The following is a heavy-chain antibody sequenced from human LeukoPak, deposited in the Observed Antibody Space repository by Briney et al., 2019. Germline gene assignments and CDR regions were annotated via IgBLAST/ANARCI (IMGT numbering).Heavy chain of an antibody. CDR2: LSGSGGST. D-gene: IGHD3/OR15-3a*01. J-gene: IGHJ5*02. Sequence: GGSLRLSCAASGFFSSNYDMNWVRQAPGSGLEWVSGLSGSGGSTFYADSVKGRFTISRDNSKNTLYLQMNSLRAEDTAVYYCARTGYANNWFDPWGQGTLVTVSS. CDR1: GFFSSNYD. V-gene: IGHV3-23*01. CDR3: ARTGYANNWFDP.